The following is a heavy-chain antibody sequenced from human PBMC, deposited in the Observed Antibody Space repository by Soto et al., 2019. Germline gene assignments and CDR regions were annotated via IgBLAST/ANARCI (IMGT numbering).Heavy chain of an antibody. J-gene: IGHJ4*02. Sequence: ASVKVSCKGSGYTFTSYSIHWVRQAPGQSLEWMGWINTGSGITRYSQRFQGRVTITRDTSASTAYMELTSLRSEDTAIYYCAVVRGAAVTGYYFDYWGQGILVTVFS. D-gene: IGHD6-13*01. CDR1: GYTFTSYS. CDR3: AVVRGAAVTGYYFDY. V-gene: IGHV1-3*04. CDR2: INTGSGIT.